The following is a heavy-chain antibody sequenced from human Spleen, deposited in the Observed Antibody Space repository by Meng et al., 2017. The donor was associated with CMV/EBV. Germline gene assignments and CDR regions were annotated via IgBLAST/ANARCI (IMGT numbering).Heavy chain of an antibody. CDR1: GGSISSLGYY. CDR2: IYYSGST. D-gene: IGHD3-3*01. Sequence: SETLSLTCTVSGGSISSLGYYWGWIRQPPGKGLEWIGSIYYSGSTYYNPSPKSRVTISVDTPKNQFSLRLTSVTAADTAVYYCARVRSGPEGNWFDPWGQGTLVTVSS. CDR3: ARVRSGPEGNWFDP. J-gene: IGHJ5*02. V-gene: IGHV4-39*07.